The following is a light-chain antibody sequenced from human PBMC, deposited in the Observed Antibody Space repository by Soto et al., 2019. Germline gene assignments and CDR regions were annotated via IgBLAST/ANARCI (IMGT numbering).Light chain of an antibody. V-gene: IGLV2-14*01. CDR1: SSDVGGYNY. J-gene: IGLJ2*01. Sequence: QSVLTQPASVSGSRGQAIIISCTGSSSDVGGYNYVSWYQQHPGKAPKLMIYGVSNRPSGVSNRFSGSKSGNTASLSISGLQAEDEADYYCSSYTSFSTLVFGGGTKLTVL. CDR3: SSYTSFSTLV. CDR2: GVS.